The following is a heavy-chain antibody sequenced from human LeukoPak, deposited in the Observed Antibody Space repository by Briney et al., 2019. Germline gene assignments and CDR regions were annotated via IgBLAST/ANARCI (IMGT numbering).Heavy chain of an antibody. Sequence: SETLSLTCAVYGGSFSGYYWSWIRQPPGKGLEWIGEINHSGSTNYNPSLKSRVTISVDTSKNQFSLKLSSVTAADTAVYYCAXXPIGYCSGGSCYSGMVYMDVWGKGTTVTVSS. CDR2: INHSGST. J-gene: IGHJ6*03. CDR1: GGSFSGYY. D-gene: IGHD2-15*01. CDR3: AXXPIGYCSGGSCYSGMVYMDV. V-gene: IGHV4-34*01.